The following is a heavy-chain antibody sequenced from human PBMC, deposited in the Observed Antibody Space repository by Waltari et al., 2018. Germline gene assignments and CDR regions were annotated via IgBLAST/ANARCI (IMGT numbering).Heavy chain of an antibody. CDR1: DGSISSYY. J-gene: IGHJ3*02. CDR2: IYTSGST. CDR3: ARRFYYYDSSGYSVDAFDI. D-gene: IGHD3-22*01. Sequence: QVQLQESGPGLVKPSETLSLTCTVSDGSISSYYWSWIRPPPGKGLEWIGYIYTSGSTNYNPSLKSRVTISVDTSKNQFSLKLSSVTAADTAVYYCARRFYYYDSSGYSVDAFDIWGQGTMVTVSS. V-gene: IGHV4-4*09.